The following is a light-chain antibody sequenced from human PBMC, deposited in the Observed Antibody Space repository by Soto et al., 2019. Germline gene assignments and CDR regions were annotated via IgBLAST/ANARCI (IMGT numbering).Light chain of an antibody. Sequence: DIQMTQSPSTLSAYVGDRVTITCRASQSISSWLAWYQQKPGKAPKLLIYDASSLESGVPARFSGSVSGTEFTLTISSRQPDYFAKDYCHQYCSYQGPFGQGTKVEIK. CDR1: QSISSW. J-gene: IGKJ1*01. CDR2: DAS. V-gene: IGKV1-5*01. CDR3: HQYCSYQGP.